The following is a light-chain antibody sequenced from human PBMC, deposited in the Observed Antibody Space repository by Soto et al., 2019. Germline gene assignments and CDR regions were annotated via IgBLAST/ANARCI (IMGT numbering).Light chain of an antibody. CDR1: QSISSW. CDR3: QQYDSSPWT. J-gene: IGKJ1*01. Sequence: DIPMTQSPSTLPASVGDRVTITCRASQSISSWLAWFQQKPGEAPKLLIYDASTLESGVPSRFSGSGSGTEFTLTISSLQPDDFVTYFCQQYDSSPWTFGQGTKVEIK. V-gene: IGKV1-5*01. CDR2: DAS.